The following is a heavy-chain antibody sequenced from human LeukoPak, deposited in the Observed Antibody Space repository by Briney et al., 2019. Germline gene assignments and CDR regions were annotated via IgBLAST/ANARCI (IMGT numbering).Heavy chain of an antibody. V-gene: IGHV1-46*01. CDR1: GYTFTSYG. D-gene: IGHD3-22*01. J-gene: IGHJ4*02. CDR2: INPSGGST. CDR3: AGQYDSGDY. Sequence: ASVKVSCKASGYTFTSYGISWVRQAPGQGLEWMGIINPSGGSTSYAQKFQGRVTMTRDTSTSTVYMELSSLRSEDTAVYYCAGQYDSGDYWGQGTLVTVSS.